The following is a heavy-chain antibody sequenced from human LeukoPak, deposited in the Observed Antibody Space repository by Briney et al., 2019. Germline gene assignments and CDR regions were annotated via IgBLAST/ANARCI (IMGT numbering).Heavy chain of an antibody. CDR1: GGTFSSYA. CDR2: IIPIFGTA. V-gene: IGHV1-69*13. D-gene: IGHD4-17*01. Sequence: SVKVSCKASGGTFSSYAISWVRQAPGQGLEWMGGIIPIFGTANYAQKFQGRVTITADESTSTAYMELSSLRSEDTAVYYCARGFYYGDYLEQKYYMDVWGKGTTVTIS. CDR3: ARGFYYGDYLEQKYYMDV. J-gene: IGHJ6*03.